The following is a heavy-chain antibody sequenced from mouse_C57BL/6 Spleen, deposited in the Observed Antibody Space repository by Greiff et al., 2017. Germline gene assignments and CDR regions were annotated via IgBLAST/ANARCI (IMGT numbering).Heavy chain of an antibody. J-gene: IGHJ3*01. Sequence: VMLVESGPELVRPGVSVKISCKGSGYTFTDYAMHWVKQSHAKSLEWIGVISTYYGDASYNQKFKDKATMTVDKSSSTAYMELARLTSEDSAVYYCAKRDSNYPAWFAYWGQGTLVTVSA. V-gene: IGHV1-67*01. D-gene: IGHD2-5*01. CDR2: ISTYYGDA. CDR3: AKRDSNYPAWFAY. CDR1: GYTFTDYA.